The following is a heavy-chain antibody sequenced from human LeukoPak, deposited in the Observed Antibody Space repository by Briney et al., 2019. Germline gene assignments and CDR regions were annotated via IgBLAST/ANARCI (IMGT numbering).Heavy chain of an antibody. CDR3: AKDYYDSSGYYQGDGAFDI. D-gene: IGHD3-22*01. J-gene: IGHJ3*02. CDR1: GFTFINYW. Sequence: GGSLRLSCAASGFTFINYWMSWVRQTPGKGLEWVSAISGSGGSTYYADSVKGRFTISRDNSKNTLYLQMNSLRAEDTAVYYCAKDYYDSSGYYQGDGAFDIWGQGTMVTVSS. V-gene: IGHV3-23*01. CDR2: ISGSGGST.